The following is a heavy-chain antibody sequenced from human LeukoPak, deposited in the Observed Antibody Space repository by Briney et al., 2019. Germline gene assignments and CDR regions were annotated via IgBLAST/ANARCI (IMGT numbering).Heavy chain of an antibody. CDR3: ARDNIVVVLVSTWHWFDP. V-gene: IGHV4-38-2*02. D-gene: IGHD2-21*01. Sequence: SETLSLTCTVSGYSIRSGYYWGWIRQSPGKGLEWIGSIYHSGNTYSNPSLKSRVTISVDTSKNQFSLRLTSVTAADTAVYYCARDNIVVVLVSTWHWFDPWGQGALVTVSS. J-gene: IGHJ5*02. CDR2: IYHSGNT. CDR1: GYSIRSGYY.